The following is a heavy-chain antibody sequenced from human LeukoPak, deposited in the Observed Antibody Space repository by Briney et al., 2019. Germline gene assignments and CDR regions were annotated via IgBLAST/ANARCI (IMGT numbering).Heavy chain of an antibody. J-gene: IGHJ4*02. CDR1: EYTFTGYY. D-gene: IGHD1-1*01. CDR2: INPKNGDR. Sequence: GASVKVSCKASEYTFTGYYMHWVRQAPRQGLEWVGLINPKNGDRKYGQKFQGRVTLTQDTSIATAYMELYSLTSDDTAVYYCAREGTALDFWGLGTLVTVSS. CDR3: AREGTALDF. V-gene: IGHV1-2*02.